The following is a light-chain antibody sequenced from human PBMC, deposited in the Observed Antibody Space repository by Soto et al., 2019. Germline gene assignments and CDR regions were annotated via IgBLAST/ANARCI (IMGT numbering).Light chain of an antibody. CDR2: DAS. CDR1: QSVGTN. CDR3: QQYNNWPPIT. J-gene: IGKJ5*01. Sequence: EIVMTQSPATLSVSPGERATLSCRASQSVGTNLAWYQQKPGQAPWLLIYDASSRPTGIPARFSGSGSGTEFTLTISSLQSEDFAVYYCQQYNNWPPITFGQGTRLEIK. V-gene: IGKV3-15*01.